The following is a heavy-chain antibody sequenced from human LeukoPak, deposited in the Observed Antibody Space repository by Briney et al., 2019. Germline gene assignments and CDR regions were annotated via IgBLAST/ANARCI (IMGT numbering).Heavy chain of an antibody. CDR2: INSDGSST. Sequence: GSLRLSCAASGFTFNTYWMHWVRQAPGKGLVWVSRINSDGSSTNYADSVKGRFTISRDNAKNTLSLQMNSLRAEDTAVYYCAKAADYDTDAFDIWGQGTMVTVSS. CDR3: AKAADYDTDAFDI. D-gene: IGHD4/OR15-4a*01. CDR1: GFTFNTYW. J-gene: IGHJ3*02. V-gene: IGHV3-74*01.